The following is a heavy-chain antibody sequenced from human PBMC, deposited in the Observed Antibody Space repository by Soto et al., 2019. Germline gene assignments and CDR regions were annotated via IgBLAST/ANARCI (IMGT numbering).Heavy chain of an antibody. J-gene: IGHJ6*02. CDR3: AKDLVFGVYYYDSSGYYGGYYYYYGMDV. CDR2: ISYDGSNK. D-gene: IGHD3-22*01. Sequence: GGSLRLSCAASGFTFSSYGMHWVRQAPGKGLEWVAVISYDGSNKYYADSVKGRFTISRDNSKNTLYLQMNSLRAEDTAVYYCAKDLVFGVYYYDSSGYYGGYYYYYGMDVWGQGTTVTVSS. V-gene: IGHV3-30*18. CDR1: GFTFSSYG.